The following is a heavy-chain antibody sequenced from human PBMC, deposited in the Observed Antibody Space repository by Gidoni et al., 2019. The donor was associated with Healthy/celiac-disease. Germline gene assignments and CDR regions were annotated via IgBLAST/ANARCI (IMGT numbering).Heavy chain of an antibody. CDR1: GFTFISYS. CDR2: ISSSSSTI. CDR3: ARTYYYDSSGYYQFDY. J-gene: IGHJ4*02. Sequence: EVQLVESGGGLVQPGGSLRLSCAASGFTFISYSMNWVRQAPGKGLEWVSYISSSSSTIYYADSVKGRFTISRDNAKNSLYLQMNSLRDEDTAVYYCARTYYYDSSGYYQFDYWGQGTLVTVSS. D-gene: IGHD3-22*01. V-gene: IGHV3-48*02.